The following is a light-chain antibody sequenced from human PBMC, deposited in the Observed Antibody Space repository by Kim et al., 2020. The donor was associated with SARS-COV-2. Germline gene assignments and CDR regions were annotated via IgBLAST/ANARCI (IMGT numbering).Light chain of an antibody. CDR2: DAS. Sequence: LSPGERATLSCWASQSVGGNYLAWYQQKPGQAPRLLIYDASSRATGIPDRFSGGGSGTDFTLTISRLEPEDFAVYYCQQYGTSPCTFGQGTKLEI. CDR1: QSVGGNY. V-gene: IGKV3-20*01. CDR3: QQYGTSPCT. J-gene: IGKJ2*02.